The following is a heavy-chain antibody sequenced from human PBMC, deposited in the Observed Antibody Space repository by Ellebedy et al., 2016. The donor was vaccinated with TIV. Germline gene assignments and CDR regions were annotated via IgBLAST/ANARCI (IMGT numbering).Heavy chain of an antibody. V-gene: IGHV3-9*01. CDR1: GFTFDDYA. D-gene: IGHD6-13*01. CDR2: ISWNSGSI. J-gene: IGHJ4*02. CDR3: ASAPSFIAAASYLDY. Sequence: GGSLRLSXAASGFTFDDYAMHWVRQAPGKGLEWVSGISWNSGSIGYADSVKGRFTISRDNSKNTLYLQMNSLRAEDTAVYYCASAPSFIAAASYLDYWGQGTLVTVSS.